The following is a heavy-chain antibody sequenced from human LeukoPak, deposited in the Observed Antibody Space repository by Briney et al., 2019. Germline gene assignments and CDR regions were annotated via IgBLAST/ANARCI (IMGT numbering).Heavy chain of an antibody. CDR1: GFAFSVYA. D-gene: IGHD4-17*01. CDR3: ARSTVTTHGYFDY. Sequence: PGASLRLSCAASGFAFSVYAMSWLRQPPGKGLEWVSTINANSGTTSYAASVKGRFTISRDTSKNTLYLQMNSLRAEDTAIYYCARSTVTTHGYFDYWGQGTLVTVSS. J-gene: IGHJ4*02. V-gene: IGHV3-23*01. CDR2: INANSGTT.